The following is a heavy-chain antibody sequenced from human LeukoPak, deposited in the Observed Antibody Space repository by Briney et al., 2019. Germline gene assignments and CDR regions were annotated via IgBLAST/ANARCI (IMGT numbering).Heavy chain of an antibody. J-gene: IGHJ6*02. D-gene: IGHD3-3*01. Sequence: GGSLRLSCSASGFTFTNYALHWVRQAPGKGLEYVSGININGGNTYHADSVKGRFTISRDNSKNTLYLQMNSLRAEDTAVYYCARYDFWSGYPVSHYYYYGMDVWGQGTTVTVSS. CDR2: ININGGNT. V-gene: IGHV3-64*04. CDR3: ARYDFWSGYPVSHYYYYGMDV. CDR1: GFTFTNYA.